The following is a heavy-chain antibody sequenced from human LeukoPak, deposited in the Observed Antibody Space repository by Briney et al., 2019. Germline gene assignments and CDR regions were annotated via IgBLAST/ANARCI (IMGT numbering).Heavy chain of an antibody. J-gene: IGHJ6*02. Sequence: ASVKVSCKVSGYTLTELSMHWVRQAPGKGLEWMGGFDPEDGETIYAQKFQGRVTMTEDTSTDTAYMELSSLRSEDTAVYYCATPLSMVRGVIRLYYYYYGMDVWGQGTTVTVSS. CDR3: ATPLSMVRGVIRLYYYYYGMDV. V-gene: IGHV1-24*01. CDR2: FDPEDGET. D-gene: IGHD3-10*01. CDR1: GYTLTELS.